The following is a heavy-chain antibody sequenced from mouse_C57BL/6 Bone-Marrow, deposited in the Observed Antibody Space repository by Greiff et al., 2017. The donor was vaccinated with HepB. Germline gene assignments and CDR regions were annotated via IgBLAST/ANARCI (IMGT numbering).Heavy chain of an antibody. CDR1: GYTFTNYW. CDR3: ARRGKLGEGFAY. CDR2: IYPGGGYT. D-gene: IGHD4-1*01. Sequence: LQESGAELVRPGTSVKMSCKASGYTFTNYWIGWAKQRPGHGLEWIGDIYPGGGYTNYNEKFKGKATLTADKSSSTAYMQFSSLTSEDSAIYYCARRGKLGEGFAYWGQGTLVTVSA. V-gene: IGHV1-63*01. J-gene: IGHJ3*01.